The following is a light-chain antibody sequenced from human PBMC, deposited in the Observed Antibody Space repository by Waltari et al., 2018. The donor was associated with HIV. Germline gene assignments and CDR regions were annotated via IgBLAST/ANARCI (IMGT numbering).Light chain of an antibody. CDR1: QNIDTW. V-gene: IGKV1-5*03. CDR3: LHYNTSSPWT. CDR2: KAS. J-gene: IGKJ1*01. Sequence: DIQMTQSPSTLSTSEGDRITITCRASQNIDTWLAWYQQKAGKAPKLLVYKASSLESGVPTRFSGSGSGTEFTLTISSLQPDDYATYYCLHYNTSSPWTFGQGTRVDI.